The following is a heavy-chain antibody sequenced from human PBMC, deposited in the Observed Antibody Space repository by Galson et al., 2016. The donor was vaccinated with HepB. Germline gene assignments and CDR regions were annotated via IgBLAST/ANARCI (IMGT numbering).Heavy chain of an antibody. Sequence: FLRLSCAASGFTFSTYSMNWVRQRPGKALEWLSHLSSRFGTIFYADSVKGRFTSSRDNGKNSVCLQMNGLRDDDTAVDYCARGMNKPVGHFDVWGQGTLVTVSS. CDR3: ARGMNKPVGHFDV. J-gene: IGHJ4*02. V-gene: IGHV3-48*02. CDR1: GFTFSTYS. D-gene: IGHD1/OR15-1a*01. CDR2: LSSRFGTI.